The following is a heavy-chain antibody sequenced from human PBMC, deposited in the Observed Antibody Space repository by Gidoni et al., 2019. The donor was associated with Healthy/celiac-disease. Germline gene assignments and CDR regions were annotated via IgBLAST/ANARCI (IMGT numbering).Heavy chain of an antibody. CDR2: INHSGST. D-gene: IGHD2-2*01. CDR1: GGSFSGYY. J-gene: IGHJ4*02. V-gene: IGHV4-34*01. Sequence: QVQLQQWGAGLLKPSETLSLTCAVYGGSFSGYYWSWIRQPPGKGLEWIGEINHSGSTNYNPSLKSRVTISVDTSKNQFSLKLSSVTAADTAVYYCARGGGYCSSTSCYFEPLDYWGQGTLVTVSS. CDR3: ARGGGYCSSTSCYFEPLDY.